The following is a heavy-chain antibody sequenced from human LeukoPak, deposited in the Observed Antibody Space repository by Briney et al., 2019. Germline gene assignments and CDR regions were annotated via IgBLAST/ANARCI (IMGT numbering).Heavy chain of an antibody. V-gene: IGHV1-18*01. CDR3: ARDSGIAAAGRGWFDP. CDR1: GGTFSSYA. CDR2: ISAYNGNT. J-gene: IGHJ5*02. Sequence: ASVKVSCKASGGTFSSYAISWVRQAPGQGLEWMGWISAYNGNTNYAQKLQGRVTMTTDTSTSTAYMELRSLRSDDTAVYYCARDSGIAAAGRGWFDPWGQGTLVTVSS. D-gene: IGHD6-13*01.